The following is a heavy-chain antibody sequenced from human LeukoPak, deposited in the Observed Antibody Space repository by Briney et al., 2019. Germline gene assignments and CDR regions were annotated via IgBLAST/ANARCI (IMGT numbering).Heavy chain of an antibody. Sequence: ASVKVSCKASGYTFTSYGISWVRQAPGQGLEWMGWIGAYNGNTNYAQKLQGRVTMTTDTSTSTAYMELRSLRSDDTAVYYCARTYTTDYGEPNFDYWGQGTLVTVSS. CDR2: IGAYNGNT. J-gene: IGHJ4*02. CDR1: GYTFTSYG. CDR3: ARTYTTDYGEPNFDY. D-gene: IGHD4-17*01. V-gene: IGHV1-18*01.